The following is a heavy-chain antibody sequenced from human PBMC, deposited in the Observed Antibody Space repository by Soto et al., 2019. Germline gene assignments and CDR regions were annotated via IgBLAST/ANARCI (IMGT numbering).Heavy chain of an antibody. CDR3: ASLGGVGAVNWFGP. J-gene: IGHJ5*02. V-gene: IGHV3-23*01. Sequence: PGGSLRLSCAASGFTFSSFAMGWVRQAPGKGLEWVSATSGSGGSTYYADSVKGRFTISRDNSKNTLYLQMNSLRAEDTAVYYCASLGGVGAVNWFGPWGQGTLVTVSS. CDR2: TSGSGGST. D-gene: IGHD1-26*01. CDR1: GFTFSSFA.